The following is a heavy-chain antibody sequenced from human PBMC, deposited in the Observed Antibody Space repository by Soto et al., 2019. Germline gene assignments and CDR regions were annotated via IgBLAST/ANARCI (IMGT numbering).Heavy chain of an antibody. D-gene: IGHD5-12*01. Sequence: QVQLVESGGGVVQPGRSLRLSCAASGFTFSSYAMHWVRQAPGRGLEWVAVISYDGSNKYYADSVKGRFTISRDNSKNTLYLQMNSLRAEDTAVYYCAREGDSGYDHDAFDIWGQGTMVTVSS. CDR2: ISYDGSNK. V-gene: IGHV3-30-3*01. CDR1: GFTFSSYA. J-gene: IGHJ3*02. CDR3: AREGDSGYDHDAFDI.